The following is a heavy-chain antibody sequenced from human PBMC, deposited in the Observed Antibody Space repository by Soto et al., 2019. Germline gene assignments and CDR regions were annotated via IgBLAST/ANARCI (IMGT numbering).Heavy chain of an antibody. CDR1: GFTFSSYA. J-gene: IGHJ4*02. Sequence: GGSLRLSCAASGFTFSSYAMSWVRQAPGKGLEWVSAISGSGGSTYYADSVKGRFTISRDNSKNTLYLQMNSLRAEDTAVYYCAKVDVDIVATILGGLDYWGQGTLVTVSS. CDR3: AKVDVDIVATILGGLDY. D-gene: IGHD5-12*01. V-gene: IGHV3-23*01. CDR2: ISGSGGST.